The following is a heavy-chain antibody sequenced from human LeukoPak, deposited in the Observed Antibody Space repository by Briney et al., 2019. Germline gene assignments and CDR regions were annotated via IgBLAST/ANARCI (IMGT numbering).Heavy chain of an antibody. J-gene: IGHJ4*02. CDR3: ARGRVYYYDSSGYYATRPNFDY. CDR1: GYSITSSSW. V-gene: IGHV4-28*03. D-gene: IGHD3-22*01. CDR2: IYHSGTT. Sequence: PSETLSLTCAVSGYSITSSSWWGWIRQPPGKGLEWIGYIYHSGTTYYNPSLQSRVTMSVDTSKNQFSLKLSSVTAADTAVYYCARGRVYYYDSSGYYATRPNFDYWGQGTLVTVSS.